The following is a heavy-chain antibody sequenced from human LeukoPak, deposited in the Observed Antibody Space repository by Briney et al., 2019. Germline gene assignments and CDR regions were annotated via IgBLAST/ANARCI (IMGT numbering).Heavy chain of an antibody. J-gene: IGHJ4*02. CDR3: AKAPASKSGDLPFDY. CDR1: GFTFSSYG. Sequence: PGGSLRLSCAASGFTFSSYGMHWVRQAPGKGLEWVAVIWYDGSNKYYADSVKGRFTISRDNSKNTLYLQMNSLRAEDTAVYYCAKAPASKSGDLPFDYWGQGTLVTVSS. D-gene: IGHD2-21*01. V-gene: IGHV3-33*06. CDR2: IWYDGSNK.